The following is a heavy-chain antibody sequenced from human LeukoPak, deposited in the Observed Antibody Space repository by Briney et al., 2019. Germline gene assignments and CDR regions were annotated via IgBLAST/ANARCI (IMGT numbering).Heavy chain of an antibody. J-gene: IGHJ6*03. V-gene: IGHV4-59*01. CDR1: GGSISSYY. Sequence: SETLSLTCTVSGGSISSYYWSWIRQPPGKRLEWIGYIYYSGSTNYNPSLKSRVTISVDTSKNQFSLKLSSVTAADTAVYYCARVGGMDYYYYMDVWGKGTTVTVSS. CDR3: ARVGGMDYYYYMDV. CDR2: IYYSGST. D-gene: IGHD1-14*01.